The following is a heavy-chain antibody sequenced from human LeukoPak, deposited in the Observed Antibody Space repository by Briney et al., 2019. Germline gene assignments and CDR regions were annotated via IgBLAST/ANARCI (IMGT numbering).Heavy chain of an antibody. V-gene: IGHV1-24*01. CDR3: AGVSSGYYDFWSGYYGGFDY. Sequence: ASVKVSCKVSGYSLTELSMHWVRQAPGKGLEWMGGFDPEYGETIYAQKFQGRVTMTTDTSTSTAYMELRSLRSDDTAVYYCAGVSSGYYDFWSGYYGGFDYWGQGTLVTVSS. CDR2: FDPEYGET. D-gene: IGHD3-3*01. CDR1: GYSLTELS. J-gene: IGHJ4*02.